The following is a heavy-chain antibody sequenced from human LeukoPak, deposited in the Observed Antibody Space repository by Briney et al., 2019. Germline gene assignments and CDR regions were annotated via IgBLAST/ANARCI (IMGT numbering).Heavy chain of an antibody. V-gene: IGHV3-73*01. CDR2: IRSKANSYAT. CDR1: GFTFSGSA. D-gene: IGHD2-15*01. J-gene: IGHJ4*02. Sequence: PGGSLRLSCAASGFTFSGSAMHWVRQASGKGLEWVGRIRSKANSYATAFAALVKGRFTISRDDSENTAYLQMNSLKTEDTAVYYCTRLVDYCSGGSCYRGVDYWGQGTLVTVSS. CDR3: TRLVDYCSGGSCYRGVDY.